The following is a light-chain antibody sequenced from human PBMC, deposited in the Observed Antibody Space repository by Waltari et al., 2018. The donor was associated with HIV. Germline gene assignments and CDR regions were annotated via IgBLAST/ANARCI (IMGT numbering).Light chain of an antibody. CDR1: SGDIGPSKY. V-gene: IGLV2-14*03. J-gene: IGLJ1*01. CDR2: DVN. CDR3: CSYTVNSTGV. Sequence: QSALTQPASVSGSPGQSIAIPCTGTSGDIGPSKYGSWYQQHTGKVPKLIIYDVNVRPSGVSDRFSGSKSGNTATLTISGLHSDDEADYYCCSYTVNSTGVFGAGTKITV.